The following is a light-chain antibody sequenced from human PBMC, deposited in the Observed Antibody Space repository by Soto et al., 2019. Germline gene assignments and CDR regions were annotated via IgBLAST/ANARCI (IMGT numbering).Light chain of an antibody. CDR1: QTIDNY. V-gene: IGKV1-39*01. Sequence: DMQMTQSPSSLSASVGDRVTITCRPSQTIDNYLHWYQHKPGKAPKLLIYGASTLQNGVSSRFTGSASGTDFTLTIDNLQAEDFATYYCQQTYTIPFAFGQGTKLEI. J-gene: IGKJ2*01. CDR2: GAS. CDR3: QQTYTIPFA.